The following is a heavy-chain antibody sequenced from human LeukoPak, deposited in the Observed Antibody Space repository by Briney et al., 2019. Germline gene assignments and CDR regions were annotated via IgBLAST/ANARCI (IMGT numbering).Heavy chain of an antibody. V-gene: IGHV4-59*12. CDR1: TDSINSYY. Sequence: PSETLSLTCTVSTDSINSYYWSWIRQPPGKGLEWIGYIYYGGNTNYNPSLKSRVTISVDTSKNQFSLKLSSVTAADTAVYYCARGLVDYYYYYGMDVWGQGTTVTVSS. CDR3: ARGLVDYYYYYGMDV. D-gene: IGHD3/OR15-3a*01. CDR2: IYYGGNT. J-gene: IGHJ6*02.